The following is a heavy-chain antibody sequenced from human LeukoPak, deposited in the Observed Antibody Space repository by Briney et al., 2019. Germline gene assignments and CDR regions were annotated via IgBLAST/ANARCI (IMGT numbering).Heavy chain of an antibody. D-gene: IGHD6-13*01. J-gene: IGHJ4*02. CDR2: ISYDGSNK. V-gene: IGHV3-30-3*01. CDR3: ARSIAAAGTLDY. CDR1: GFTFSSYA. Sequence: GGSLRLSCAASGFTFSSYAMHWVRQAPGKGLEWVAVISYDGSNKYYADSVKGRFTISRDNSKNTLYLQMNSLRAEDTAVYCCARSIAAAGTLDYWGQGTLVTVSS.